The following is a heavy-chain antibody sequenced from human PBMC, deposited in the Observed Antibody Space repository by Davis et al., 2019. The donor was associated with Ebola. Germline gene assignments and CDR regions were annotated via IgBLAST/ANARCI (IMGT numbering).Heavy chain of an antibody. J-gene: IGHJ5*02. Sequence: ASVKVSCKASGYTFTSYAMHWVRQAPGQRLEWMGWINAGNGNTKYSQKFQGRVTITRDTSASTAYMELSSLRSEDTAVYYCARVVVGTYTLNWFDPWGQGTLVTVSS. V-gene: IGHV1-3*01. CDR3: ARVVVGTYTLNWFDP. D-gene: IGHD1-14*01. CDR2: INAGNGNT. CDR1: GYTFTSYA.